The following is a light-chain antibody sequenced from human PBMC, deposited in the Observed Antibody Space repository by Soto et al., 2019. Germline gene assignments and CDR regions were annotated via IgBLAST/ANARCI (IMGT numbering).Light chain of an antibody. CDR3: QQSYSTPLT. CDR2: AAS. J-gene: IGKJ4*01. CDR1: QSISSY. V-gene: IGKV1-39*01. Sequence: DIQMTQSPSSLSASVGDRVTITCQASQSISSYLNWYQQKPGKAPKLLIYAASSLQSGVPSRFSGNGSGTDFNLTISSLQPEDFATYYCQQSYSTPLTFGGGTKVDIK.